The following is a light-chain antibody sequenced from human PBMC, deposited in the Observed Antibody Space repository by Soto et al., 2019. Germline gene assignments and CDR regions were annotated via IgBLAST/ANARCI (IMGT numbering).Light chain of an antibody. CDR2: EVS. Sequence: SVLTQPASVSASPGQSITISCTGTSSDVGSYNYVSWYQLHPGKAPKLMIYEVSNRPSGVSNRFSGSKSGDTASLTISGLQAEDEADYYCSSYTTRTTLYVFGTGTKVTVL. CDR3: SSYTTRTTLYV. CDR1: SSDVGSYNY. V-gene: IGLV2-14*01. J-gene: IGLJ1*01.